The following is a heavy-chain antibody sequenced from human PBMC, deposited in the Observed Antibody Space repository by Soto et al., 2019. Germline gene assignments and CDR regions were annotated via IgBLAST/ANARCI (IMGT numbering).Heavy chain of an antibody. CDR1: GGTLNTYT. J-gene: IGHJ5*02. CDR3: VSHYASGTNDNYFDP. V-gene: IGHV1-69*02. Sequence: QVQLVQSGPQVKKPGSSVKVSCKASGGTLNTYTISWVRQAPRQGFEWMGRIIPALGIPNYAQKFQGRVTXXADKSTNTAYMELTSLRSDDTAIYYCVSHYASGTNDNYFDPWGQGTLVTVSS. D-gene: IGHD3-10*01. CDR2: IIPALGIP.